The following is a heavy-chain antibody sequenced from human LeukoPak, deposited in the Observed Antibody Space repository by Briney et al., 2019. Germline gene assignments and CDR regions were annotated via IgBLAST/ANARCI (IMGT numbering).Heavy chain of an antibody. CDR2: IYTSGST. J-gene: IGHJ4*02. V-gene: IGHV4-61*02. Sequence: TSGTLSLTCTVSGGSISSGSYYWSWIRQPAGKGLEWIGRIYTSGSTNYNPSLKSRVTISVDTSKNQFSLKLSSVTAADTAVYYCARQTYYYDSSGYYYNHFDYWGQGTLVTVSS. CDR1: GGSISSGSYY. D-gene: IGHD3-22*01. CDR3: ARQTYYYDSSGYYYNHFDY.